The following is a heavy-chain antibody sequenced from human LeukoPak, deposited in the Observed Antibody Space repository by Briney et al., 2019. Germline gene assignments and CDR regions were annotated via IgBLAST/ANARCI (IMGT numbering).Heavy chain of an antibody. CDR1: GYTFTGYY. J-gene: IGHJ4*02. CDR2: IIPISGTT. CDR3: ATYCSSANCYIWGYYFDS. D-gene: IGHD2-2*01. V-gene: IGHV1-69*13. Sequence: ASVKVSCKASGYTFTGYYMHWVRQAPGQGLEWMGGIIPISGTTNYAQKFQGRVTITADESTSTAYMELSSLRSEDTAMYYCATYCSSANCYIWGYYFDSWGQGTLVTVSS.